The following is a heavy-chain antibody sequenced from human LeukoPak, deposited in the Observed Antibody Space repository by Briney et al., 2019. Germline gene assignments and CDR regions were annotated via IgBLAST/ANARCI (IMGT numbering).Heavy chain of an antibody. CDR3: ARRPGLKAFDY. D-gene: IGHD1-14*01. CDR2: IYYSGST. Sequence: PSETLSLTCTVSGGSISSSSYYWGWIRQPPGKGLEWIGSIYYSGSTYYNPSLKSRVTISVDTSKNQFSLKLSSVTAADTAVYYCARRPGLKAFDYWGLGTLVTVSS. CDR1: GGSISSSSYY. V-gene: IGHV4-39*01. J-gene: IGHJ4*02.